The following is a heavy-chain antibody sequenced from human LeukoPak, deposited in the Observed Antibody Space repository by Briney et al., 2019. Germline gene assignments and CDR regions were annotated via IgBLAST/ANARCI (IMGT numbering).Heavy chain of an antibody. D-gene: IGHD5-24*01. J-gene: IGHJ4*02. CDR3: ARIGPGRDGSNSFDQ. CDR1: GLTFSSYD. Sequence: GGSLRLSCAASGLTFSSYDMTWVRQAPGTGLEYVSSINYNGIFSADSVKGRFTISRDNAKNSLYLEMNSLRVEDTAFYYCARIGPGRDGSNSFDQWGQGTLVIVSS. CDR2: INYNGI. V-gene: IGHV3-69-1*01.